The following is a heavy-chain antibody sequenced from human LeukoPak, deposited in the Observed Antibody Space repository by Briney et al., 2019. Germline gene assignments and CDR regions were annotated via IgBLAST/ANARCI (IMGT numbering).Heavy chain of an antibody. CDR3: ARHLDYGDYPSDY. J-gene: IGHJ4*02. CDR2: IYYTGNT. V-gene: IGHV4-59*08. D-gene: IGHD4-17*01. Sequence: PSETLSLTCTVSGGSITGYYWSWIRQAPGKGLEWIAYIYYTGNTNYNPSLKSRLTISVDTSKNQFSLKVRSLTAADTAVYYCARHLDYGDYPSDYWGQGTLVTVSS. CDR1: GGSITGYY.